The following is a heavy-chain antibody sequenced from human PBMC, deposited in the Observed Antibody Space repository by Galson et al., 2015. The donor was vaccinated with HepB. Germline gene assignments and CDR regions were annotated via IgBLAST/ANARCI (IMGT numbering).Heavy chain of an antibody. CDR1: GFIFTDYS. V-gene: IGHV3-11*01. CDR2: ISPYGENT. D-gene: IGHD3-10*01. Sequence: SLRLSCAASGFIFTDYSLSWVRQAPGKGLEWVSSISPYGENTDYADFVKGRFTISRDNDKNSMYLQFDSLRGDDTAIYYCVRDAGWFDPWGRGTLVTVSS. J-gene: IGHJ5*02. CDR3: VRDAGWFDP.